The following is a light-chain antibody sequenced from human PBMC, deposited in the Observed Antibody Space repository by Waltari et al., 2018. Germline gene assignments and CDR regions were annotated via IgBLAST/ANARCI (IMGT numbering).Light chain of an antibody. CDR3: GTWDSRMSVAV. J-gene: IGLJ2*01. V-gene: IGLV1-51*01. Sequence: QSVLTQPPSVSAASGQKVTIPCSGSSPNIGNNYVSWYQQFPGTAPKLLIYETDERPSGIPGGLSGTKSGTSATLDSHELQTGDEADYYCGTWDSRMSVAVLGGGTKVTVL. CDR1: SPNIGNNY. CDR2: ETD.